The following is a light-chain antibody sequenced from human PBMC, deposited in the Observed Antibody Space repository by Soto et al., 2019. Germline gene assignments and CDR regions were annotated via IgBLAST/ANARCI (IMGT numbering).Light chain of an antibody. CDR1: QTSSSW. J-gene: IGKJ1*01. V-gene: IGKV1-5*03. Sequence: DIQMTQSPSTLSGSVGDRFTITFRASQTSSSWVAWYQEKPGKARKVLXYKASTLKSGVPSRFRGSGSGTEFTLTISSLKPDDFANYYCQQYNSYYPWTLGQGTKVDIK. CDR2: KAS. CDR3: QQYNSYYPWT.